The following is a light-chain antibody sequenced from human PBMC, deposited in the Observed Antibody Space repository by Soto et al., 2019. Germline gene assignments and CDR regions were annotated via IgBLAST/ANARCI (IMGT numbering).Light chain of an antibody. CDR2: DAS. Sequence: EIVLTQSPATLSLSPGERATLSCRASQSVSNYLAWYQQKPGQAPRLLIYDASNRATGIPARFSGSRSGTDFTLTISRLEPEDFAVYFCQQYGSSPTWTFGQGTKVDIK. CDR1: QSVSNY. V-gene: IGKV3-20*01. CDR3: QQYGSSPTWT. J-gene: IGKJ1*01.